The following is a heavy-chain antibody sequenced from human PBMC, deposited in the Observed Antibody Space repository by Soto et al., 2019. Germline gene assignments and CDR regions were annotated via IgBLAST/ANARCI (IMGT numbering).Heavy chain of an antibody. Sequence: PSETLSLTCTVSSGSIINNNYFWSWVRQHPGKGLEWIAYIHYSGSAYYNPSLKSRVTISVDTSKNQFSLELSSVTAADTAVYYCVREVINATNTDAFDLWGQGTMVTVSS. D-gene: IGHD1-7*01. CDR1: SGSIINNNYF. CDR3: VREVINATNTDAFDL. CDR2: IHYSGSA. J-gene: IGHJ3*01. V-gene: IGHV4-31*03.